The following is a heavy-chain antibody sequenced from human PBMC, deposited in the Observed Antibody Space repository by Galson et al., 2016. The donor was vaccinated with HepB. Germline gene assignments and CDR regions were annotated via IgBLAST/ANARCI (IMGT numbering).Heavy chain of an antibody. CDR2: IDPVTGAP. J-gene: IGHJ4*02. CDR1: GGAFSSHT. V-gene: IGHV1-69*13. CDR3: ARCDWWSSASFGDY. Sequence: SVKVSCKASGGAFSSHTLNWVRQAPGQGGLEWMGEIDPVTGAPNYAQHPQGRVTIMADESSSTAYMELRGLRSEDTAVYYCARCDWWSSASFGDYWGQGTLVTVSS. D-gene: IGHD2-2*01.